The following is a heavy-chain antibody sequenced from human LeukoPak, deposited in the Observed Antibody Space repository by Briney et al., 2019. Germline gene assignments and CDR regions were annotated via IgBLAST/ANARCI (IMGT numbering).Heavy chain of an antibody. CDR3: ATGSSVSVYYGMDV. CDR2: IIPIFGTA. V-gene: IGHV1-69*06. CDR1: GGTFSSYA. J-gene: IGHJ6*02. D-gene: IGHD3-10*01. Sequence: SVKVSCKASGGTFSSYAISWVRQAPGQGLEWMGGIIPIFGTANYAQKFQGRVTMTEDTSTDTAYMELSSLRSEDTAVYYCATGSSVSVYYGMDVWGQGTTVTVSS.